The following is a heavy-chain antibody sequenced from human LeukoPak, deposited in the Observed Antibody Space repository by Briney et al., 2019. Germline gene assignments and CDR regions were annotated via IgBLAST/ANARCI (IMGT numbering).Heavy chain of an antibody. CDR3: ARLFRIGAGRDYFDY. V-gene: IGHV3-11*01. D-gene: IGHD3-10*01. CDR1: GGSISSYY. CDR2: ISISGNTI. J-gene: IGHJ4*02. Sequence: NPSETLSLTCTASGGSISSYYMSWIRQAPGKGLEWVSYISISGNTIDYADSVKGRFTISRDNAKNSLYLQMNSLRAEDTAVYYCARLFRIGAGRDYFDYWGQGTLVTVSS.